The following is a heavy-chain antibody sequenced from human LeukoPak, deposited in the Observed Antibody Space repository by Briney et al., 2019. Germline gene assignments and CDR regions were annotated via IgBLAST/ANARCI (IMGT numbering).Heavy chain of an antibody. V-gene: IGHV3-11*04. CDR2: ISSSSRTI. J-gene: IGHJ4*02. CDR1: GFTFSDYY. Sequence: GSLRLSCAASGFTFSDYYMSWIRQAPGKGLEWISYISSSSRTIYYADSVKGRFTISRDNAKNSLYLQMNSLRAEDTAAYYCARGGYSGYDWDYWGQGTLVTVSS. CDR3: ARGGYSGYDWDY. D-gene: IGHD5-12*01.